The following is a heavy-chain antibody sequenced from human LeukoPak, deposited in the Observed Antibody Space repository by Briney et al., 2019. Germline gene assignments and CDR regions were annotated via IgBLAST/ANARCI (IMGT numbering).Heavy chain of an antibody. CDR2: INPSGGST. CDR3: ARGAKLRFLEWLPAPPFDY. V-gene: IGHV1-46*01. Sequence: ASVKVSCKASGYTFTTYYIHWVRQAPGQGLEWMGLINPSGGSTTYAQKFQGRVTITRNTSISTAYMELSSLRSEDTAVYYCARGAKLRFLEWLPAPPFDYWGQGTLVTVSS. J-gene: IGHJ4*02. D-gene: IGHD3-3*01. CDR1: GYTFTTYY.